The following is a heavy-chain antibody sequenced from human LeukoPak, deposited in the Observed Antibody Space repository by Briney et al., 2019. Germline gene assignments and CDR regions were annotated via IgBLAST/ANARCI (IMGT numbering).Heavy chain of an antibody. J-gene: IGHJ4*02. CDR1: GASISNYY. V-gene: IGHV4-4*09. CDR3: ARLGSYHDF. D-gene: IGHD1-26*01. CDR2: IHTSGDS. Sequence: SETLSLTCTVSGASISNYYWSWIRQTPEKGLEWMGHIHTSGDSRYYPSLESRLTLSIDTSRNHLSLKLTSVTAADTAVYFCARLGSYHDFWGQGALVTVSS.